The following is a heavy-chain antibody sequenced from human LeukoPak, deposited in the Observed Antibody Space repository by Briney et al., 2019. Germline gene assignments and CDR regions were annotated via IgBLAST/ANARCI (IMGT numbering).Heavy chain of an antibody. J-gene: IGHJ6*03. CDR3: AKVLAAAGRTYYYYYYMDV. Sequence: ASVKVSCKASGYTFTSYDINWVRQATGQGLEWMGWMNPNSGNTGYAQKFQGRVTITRNTSISTAYMELSSLRSEDTAVYYCAKVLAAAGRTYYYYYYMDVWGKGTTVTVSS. CDR1: GYTFTSYD. D-gene: IGHD6-13*01. CDR2: MNPNSGNT. V-gene: IGHV1-8*03.